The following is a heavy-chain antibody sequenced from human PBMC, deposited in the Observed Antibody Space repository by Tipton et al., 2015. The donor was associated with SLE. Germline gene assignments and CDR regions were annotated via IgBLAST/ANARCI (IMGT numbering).Heavy chain of an antibody. CDR1: GGSISSYY. CDR2: IYYSGST. CDR3: ARGDRSNVKGGLDY. J-gene: IGHJ4*02. Sequence: TLSLTCTVSGGSISSYYWSWIRQPPGKGLEWIGYIYYSGSTNYNPSLKSRVTMSVDTSKNQFSLKLSSVTAADTAVYYCARGDRSNVKGGLDYWGQGTLVTVSS. D-gene: IGHD2-8*01. V-gene: IGHV4-59*01.